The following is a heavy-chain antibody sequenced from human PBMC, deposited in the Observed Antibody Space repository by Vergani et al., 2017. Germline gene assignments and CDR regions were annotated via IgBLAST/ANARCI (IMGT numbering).Heavy chain of an antibody. D-gene: IGHD6-13*01. CDR3: ARLKPTSYSGSWAVIGARYYFDY. CDR2: VNHSGST. Sequence: QVQLQQWGAGLLKPSETLSLTCAVYGGSFSGYYWSWIRQPPGKGLGWVGEVNHSGSTNYNPSLKSRVTIPVDTSKNQFSLKLSSVTAAETAVYYCARLKPTSYSGSWAVIGARYYFDYWGQGTLVTVSS. CDR1: GGSFSGYY. V-gene: IGHV4-34*01. J-gene: IGHJ4*02.